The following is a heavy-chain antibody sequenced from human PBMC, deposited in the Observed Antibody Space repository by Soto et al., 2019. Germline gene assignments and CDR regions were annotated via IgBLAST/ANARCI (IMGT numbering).Heavy chain of an antibody. CDR3: ARRARPDFYYMDV. CDR2: ISSNGVGT. V-gene: IGHV3-64*01. Sequence: ESGGGLAQPGGSLRLSCAASGFTLSGYAMDWVRQAPGKGLEYVSGISSNGVGTYYANSVQGRFTISRDNSKNTAYLQMGSLRPEDMAVYYCARRARPDFYYMDVWGKGTTVTVSS. D-gene: IGHD6-6*01. CDR1: GFTLSGYA. J-gene: IGHJ6*03.